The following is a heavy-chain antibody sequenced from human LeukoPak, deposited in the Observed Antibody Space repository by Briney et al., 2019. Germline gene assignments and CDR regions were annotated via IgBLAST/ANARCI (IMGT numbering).Heavy chain of an antibody. CDR1: GFTFSDYY. D-gene: IGHD3-10*01. J-gene: IGHJ4*02. Sequence: GGSLRLSCAASGFTFSDYYMSWIRQAPGKGLEWVSAISGSGGSTYYADSVKGRFTISRDNSKNTLYLQMNSLRAEDTAVYYCAKDGAVLLWFGELPADYWGQGTLVTVSS. CDR3: AKDGAVLLWFGELPADY. CDR2: ISGSGGST. V-gene: IGHV3-23*01.